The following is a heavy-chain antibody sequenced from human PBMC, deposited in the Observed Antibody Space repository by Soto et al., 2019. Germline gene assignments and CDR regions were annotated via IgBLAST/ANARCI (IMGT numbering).Heavy chain of an antibody. V-gene: IGHV1-2*02. CDR2: INPNSGGT. CDR1: GYTFTGYY. CDR3: AKTYYYDSSRGPFDY. D-gene: IGHD3-22*01. J-gene: IGHJ4*02. Sequence: ASVKVSCKASGYTFTGYYMHWVRQAPGQGLEWMGWINPNSGGTNYAQKFQGRVTMTRDTSISTAYMELSRLRSDDTAVYYCAKTYYYDSSRGPFDYWGQGTPVTVSS.